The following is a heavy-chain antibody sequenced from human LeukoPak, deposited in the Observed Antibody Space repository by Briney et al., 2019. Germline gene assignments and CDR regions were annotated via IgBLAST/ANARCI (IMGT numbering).Heavy chain of an antibody. D-gene: IGHD6-6*01. CDR3: ARETAEYD. J-gene: IGHJ4*02. CDR1: GFTFRRYS. V-gene: IGHV3-48*02. Sequence: GGSLRLTCSASGFTFRRYSRNLVRQAPGKGLEWLSYISSSSSTIYYADSVKGRFTISRDNAKNSLYLQMNSLRDEDTAVYYRARETAEYDWGQGTLVTVSS. CDR2: ISSSSSTI.